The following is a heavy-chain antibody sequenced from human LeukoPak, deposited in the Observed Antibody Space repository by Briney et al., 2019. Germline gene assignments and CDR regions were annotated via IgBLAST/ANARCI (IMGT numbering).Heavy chain of an antibody. Sequence: GGSLRLSCAASGFTFSNAWMSWVRQAPGKGLEWVGHIKSKTDGGTTDYAAPVKGRFTISRDDSKNTLYLQMNSLKTEDTAVYYCTRGVVPAAKSDYWGQGTLVTVSS. D-gene: IGHD2-2*01. CDR3: TRGVVPAAKSDY. CDR1: GFTFSNAW. CDR2: IKSKTDGGTT. J-gene: IGHJ4*02. V-gene: IGHV3-15*01.